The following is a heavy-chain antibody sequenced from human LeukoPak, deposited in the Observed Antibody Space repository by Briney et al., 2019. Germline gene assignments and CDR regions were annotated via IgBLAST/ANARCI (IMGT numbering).Heavy chain of an antibody. J-gene: IGHJ4*02. D-gene: IGHD6-13*01. CDR1: GGSISSYY. V-gene: IGHV4-59*07. CDR2: IYYSGST. CDR3: ARGANQIAAAVVDY. Sequence: SDTLSLTCTVSGGSISSYYWSWIRQPPGKGLEWIGYIYYSGSTNYNPSLKSRVTISVDTSKNQFSLKLSSVTAADTAVYYCARGANQIAAAVVDYWGQGTLVTVSS.